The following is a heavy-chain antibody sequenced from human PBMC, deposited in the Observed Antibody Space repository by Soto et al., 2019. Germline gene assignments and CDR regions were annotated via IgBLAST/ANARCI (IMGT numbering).Heavy chain of an antibody. J-gene: IGHJ3*02. CDR2: INPNSGGT. CDR1: GYTFTGYY. D-gene: IGHD2-2*01. Sequence: ASVKVSCKASGYTFTGYYMHWVRQAPGQGLEWMGWINPNSGGTNYAQKFQGWVTMTRDTSISTAYMELSRLRSDDTAVYYCARGTIVVVPAAVNDAFDIWGQGTTVTVSS. CDR3: ARGTIVVVPAAVNDAFDI. V-gene: IGHV1-2*04.